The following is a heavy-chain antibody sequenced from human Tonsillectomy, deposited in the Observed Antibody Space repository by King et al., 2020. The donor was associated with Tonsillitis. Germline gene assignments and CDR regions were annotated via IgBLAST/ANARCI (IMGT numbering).Heavy chain of an antibody. CDR3: ARAEEPGWYGLDS. V-gene: IGHV4-59*01. J-gene: IGHJ4*02. D-gene: IGHD2-15*01. CDR1: GGSISTYY. Sequence: QLQESGQGLVKPSETLSLTCTVSGGSISTYYWNWIRQPPGKGLEWIGYIYDSGSTNYNPSLKSRVTISVDTSKNQFSLKLTSVTAADTAVYYCARAEEPGWYGLDSWGRGTLVTVSS. CDR2: IYDSGST.